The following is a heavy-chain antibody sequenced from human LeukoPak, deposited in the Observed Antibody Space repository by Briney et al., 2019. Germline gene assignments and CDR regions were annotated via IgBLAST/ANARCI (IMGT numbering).Heavy chain of an antibody. CDR2: ISGSGGST. Sequence: VRQAPGKGLEWVSAISGSGGSTYYADSVKGRFTISRDNSKNTLYLQMNSLRAEDTAVYYCAKTTGSSGWYCSDYWGQGTLVTVSS. J-gene: IGHJ4*02. CDR3: AKTTGSSGWYCSDY. D-gene: IGHD6-19*01. V-gene: IGHV3-23*01.